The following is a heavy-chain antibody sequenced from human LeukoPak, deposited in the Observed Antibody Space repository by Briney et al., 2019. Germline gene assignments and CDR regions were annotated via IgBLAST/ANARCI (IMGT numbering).Heavy chain of an antibody. D-gene: IGHD2-8*01. Sequence: GGSLRLSCTGSGFPFNMFAMNWVRQAPGQGLEWVSGPSRGGETRKYADSVKGRFTVSRDASKNMVFLQMNDLRPEDTAVYYCAKEQRMRHCSEGVCMEGYYFDYWGQGSLVTVSS. V-gene: IGHV3-23*01. CDR3: AKEQRMRHCSEGVCMEGYYFDY. J-gene: IGHJ4*02. CDR1: GFPFNMFA. CDR2: PSRGGETR.